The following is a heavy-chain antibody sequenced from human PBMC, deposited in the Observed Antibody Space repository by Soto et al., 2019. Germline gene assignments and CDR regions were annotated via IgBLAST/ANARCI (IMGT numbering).Heavy chain of an antibody. D-gene: IGHD3-3*01. CDR2: MYYSGST. CDR3: ARTRDFWSGNDAFDI. Sequence: TSETLSLTCTVSGGSVSSGSYYWSWIRQPPGKGLEWIGYMYYSGSTNYNPSLKSRVTISLDTSKNQFSPKLSSVTAADTAVYFCARTRDFWSGNDAFDIWGQGTMVTVSS. J-gene: IGHJ3*02. CDR1: GGSVSSGSYY. V-gene: IGHV4-61*01.